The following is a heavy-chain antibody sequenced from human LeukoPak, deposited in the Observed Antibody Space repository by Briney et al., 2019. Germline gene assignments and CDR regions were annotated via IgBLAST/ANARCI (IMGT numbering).Heavy chain of an antibody. CDR3: TTDDLRGVIYY. J-gene: IGHJ4*02. CDR1: GFTFSNAW. CDR2: IKSKTDGGTT. Sequence: PGGSLRLSCAASGFTFSNAWMSWVRQAPGKGLEWVGRIKSKTDGGTTDYAAPVKGRFTISRDDSKSTLYLQMNSLKTEDTAVYYCTTDDLRGVIYYWGPGTLLTVSS. D-gene: IGHD3-10*01. V-gene: IGHV3-15*01.